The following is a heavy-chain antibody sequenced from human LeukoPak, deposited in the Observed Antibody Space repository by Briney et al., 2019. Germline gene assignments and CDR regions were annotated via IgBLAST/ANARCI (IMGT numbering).Heavy chain of an antibody. CDR3: AKDLNTAWGDAFGV. D-gene: IGHD5-18*01. CDR1: GFTFDDYS. V-gene: IGHV3-43*01. CDR2: ISWDGSDT. Sequence: PGGSLRLSCAASGFTFDDYSMHWVRQRPGKGLEWVSLISWDGSDTDYGVSVKGRFSISRDNSQNSLYLQVNSLRTEDTALYYCAKDLNTAWGDAFGVWGQGTMVSVSS. J-gene: IGHJ3*01.